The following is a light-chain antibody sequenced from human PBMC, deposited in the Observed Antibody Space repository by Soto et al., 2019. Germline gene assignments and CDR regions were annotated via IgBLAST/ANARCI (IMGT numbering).Light chain of an antibody. J-gene: IGKJ5*01. CDR1: QGGSSL. CDR2: DAS. CDR3: QQRSNWPPEGT. V-gene: IGKV3-11*01. Sequence: EILLTQSPSTLSASPGDRATLFCRASQGGSSLLSWLQQMPGQAPRLLIYDASSRATGIPARFSGSGSGTDFALTITNLEPEDFAVYYCQQRSNWPPEGTFGHGTRLEI.